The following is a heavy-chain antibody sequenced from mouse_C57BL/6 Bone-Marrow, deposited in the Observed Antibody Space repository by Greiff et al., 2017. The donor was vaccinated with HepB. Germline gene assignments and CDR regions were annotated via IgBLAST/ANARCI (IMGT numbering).Heavy chain of an antibody. V-gene: IGHV14-2*01. J-gene: IGHJ4*01. Sequence: VQLQQSGAELVKPGASVKLSCTASGFNFKDYYMHWVKQRPEQGLEWVGRIDPEDGETKYAPKFQGKATITADTSSNTAYLQLSSLTSEDTAVYYCARDSSGYDYAMDYWGQGTSVTVSS. CDR1: GFNFKDYY. CDR3: ARDSSGYDYAMDY. CDR2: IDPEDGET. D-gene: IGHD3-2*02.